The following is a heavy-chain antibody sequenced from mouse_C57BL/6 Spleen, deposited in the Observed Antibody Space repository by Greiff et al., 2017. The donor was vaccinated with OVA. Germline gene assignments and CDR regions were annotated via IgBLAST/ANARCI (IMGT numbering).Heavy chain of an antibody. D-gene: IGHD3-3*01. V-gene: IGHV5-4*01. Sequence: EVKVVESGGGLVKPGGSLKLSCAASGFTFSSYAMSWVRQTPEKRLEWVATISDGGSYTYYPDNVKGRFTISRDNAKNNLYLQMSHLKSEDTAMYYCARERGGWSFDYWGQGTTRTVSS. CDR2: ISDGGSYT. CDR3: ARERGGWSFDY. J-gene: IGHJ2*01. CDR1: GFTFSSYA.